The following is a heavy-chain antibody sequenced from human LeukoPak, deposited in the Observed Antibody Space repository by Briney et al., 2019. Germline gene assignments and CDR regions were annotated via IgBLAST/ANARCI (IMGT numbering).Heavy chain of an antibody. CDR2: ISGSGGST. D-gene: IGHD3-22*01. V-gene: IGHV3-23*01. CDR3: AKSQEGSYYYDASGR. Sequence: PGGSLRLSCAASGFTFSSYAMSWVRQAPGKGLEWVSAISGSGGSTYYADSVKGRFTISRDNSKNTLYLQMNSLRAEDTAVYYCAKSQEGSYYYDASGRWGQGTLVTVSS. CDR1: GFTFSSYA. J-gene: IGHJ4*02.